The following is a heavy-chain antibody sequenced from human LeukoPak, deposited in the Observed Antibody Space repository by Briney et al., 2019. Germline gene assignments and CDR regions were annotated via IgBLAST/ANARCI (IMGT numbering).Heavy chain of an antibody. D-gene: IGHD6-13*01. CDR3: ARGRVSSSSWQSVYYYYLYMDV. Sequence: PSETLSLTCSVSGDSISIYYWNWIRQPPGKGLEWIGYIDRTGSTNYNPSLNSRVTISRDTSTNHFSLKLSSVTAADTAVYFCARGRVSSSSWQSVYYYYLYMDVWGKGSTVTVSS. J-gene: IGHJ6*03. CDR1: GDSISIYY. CDR2: IDRTGST. V-gene: IGHV4-59*01.